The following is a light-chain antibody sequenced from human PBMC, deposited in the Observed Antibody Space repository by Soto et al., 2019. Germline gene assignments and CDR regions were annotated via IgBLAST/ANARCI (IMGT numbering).Light chain of an antibody. V-gene: IGLV1-44*01. J-gene: IGLJ1*01. CDR2: SNN. CDR3: AAWDDSLNGPGA. CDR1: SSNIGINT. Sequence: QSVLTQPPSASGTPGQRVTISCSGSSSNIGINTVNWYQQLPGTAPKLLIYSNNQRPSGVPERFSGSKSGTSASLAISGLQSEDEADYYCAAWDDSLNGPGAFGTGTKLNVL.